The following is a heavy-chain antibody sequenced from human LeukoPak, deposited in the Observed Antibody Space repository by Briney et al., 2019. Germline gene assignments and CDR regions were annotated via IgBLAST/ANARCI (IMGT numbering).Heavy chain of an antibody. Sequence: GGSLRLSCAASGFTFSSSAMSWVRQAPGKGLEWVSAISNNGGYTYYADSVQGRFTISRDDSKSTLCLQMNSLRAEDTAVYYCAKQLGYCSDGSCYFPYWGQGTLVTVSS. V-gene: IGHV3-23*01. CDR3: AKQLGYCSDGSCYFPY. CDR1: GFTFSSSA. D-gene: IGHD2-15*01. CDR2: ISNNGGYT. J-gene: IGHJ4*02.